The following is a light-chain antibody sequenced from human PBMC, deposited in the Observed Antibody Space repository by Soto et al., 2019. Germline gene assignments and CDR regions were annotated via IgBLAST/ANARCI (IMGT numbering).Light chain of an antibody. CDR3: QQYGSSGT. Sequence: EILMTQSPATLSVSPGERATLSCRASQSVGSKLVWYQQTPGQAPRLLIYGASNTATGIPDRLSDSGSGTDFTLPIRRLEPEDFAVYYCQQYGSSGTFGQGTKVDIK. CDR2: GAS. V-gene: IGKV3-20*01. CDR1: QSVGSK. J-gene: IGKJ1*01.